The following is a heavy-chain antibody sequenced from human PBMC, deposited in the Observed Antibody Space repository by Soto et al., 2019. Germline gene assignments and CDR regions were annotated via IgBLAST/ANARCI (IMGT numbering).Heavy chain of an antibody. CDR2: INAYNGNT. CDR1: GYTFTSYG. Sequence: QVQLVQSGAEVKKPGASVKVSCKASGYTFTSYGISWVRQAPGQGLEWMGWINAYNGNTNYAQKLQGRVTMTTDTSPSTAYMELRTLGSDDTALYSCARVLPPFDPWGQGTLVTVSP. CDR3: ARVLPPFDP. V-gene: IGHV1-18*01. J-gene: IGHJ5*02.